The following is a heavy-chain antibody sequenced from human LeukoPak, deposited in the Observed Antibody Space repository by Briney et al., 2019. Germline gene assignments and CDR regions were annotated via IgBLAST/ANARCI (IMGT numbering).Heavy chain of an antibody. V-gene: IGHV1-24*01. D-gene: IGHD3-10*01. CDR1: GHTLRDLS. CDR2: YDPEDDER. J-gene: IGHJ4*02. CDR3: STETAGNY. Sequence: ASVNVSCKAFGHTLRDLSIHWVRQAPGKGLEWMGGYDPEDDERIYSEKFLGRVTLTEDTSTDTAYMELTSLRSDDTAVYYGSTETAGNYWGQGTLVTVSS.